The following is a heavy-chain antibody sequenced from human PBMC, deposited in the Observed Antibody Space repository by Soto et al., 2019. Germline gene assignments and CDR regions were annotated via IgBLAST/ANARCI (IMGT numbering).Heavy chain of an antibody. CDR2: IDPSDSYI. J-gene: IGHJ4*02. Sequence: PGESLKISCQGSGYSFPSYWISWVRQMPGKGLQWMGRIDPSDSYINYSPSFEGHVNISIDKSINTAYLQWSSLKASDTAIYYCARHGQLALFVQWGQGTLVTVSS. D-gene: IGHD6-6*01. V-gene: IGHV5-10-1*01. CDR3: ARHGQLALFVQ. CDR1: GYSFPSYW.